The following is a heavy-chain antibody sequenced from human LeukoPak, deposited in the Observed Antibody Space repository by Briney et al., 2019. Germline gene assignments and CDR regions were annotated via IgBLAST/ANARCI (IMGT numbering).Heavy chain of an antibody. CDR2: IIPIFGTA. CDR3: AREAVWYYDSSGYSSFDY. Sequence: SVKVSCKASGGTFISYAISWVRQAPGQGLEWMGGIIPIFGTANYAQKFQGRVTITTDESTSTAYMELSSLRSEDTAVYYCAREAVWYYDSSGYSSFDYWGQGTLVTVSS. V-gene: IGHV1-69*05. J-gene: IGHJ4*02. D-gene: IGHD3-22*01. CDR1: GGTFISYA.